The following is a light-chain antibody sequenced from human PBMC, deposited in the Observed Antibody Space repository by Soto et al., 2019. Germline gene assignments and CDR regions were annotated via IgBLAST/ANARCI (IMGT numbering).Light chain of an antibody. CDR1: SSDIGFYKS. J-gene: IGLJ2*01. V-gene: IGLV2-14*01. CDR3: TSYTSSTNLV. Sequence: QSVLTQPASVSGSPGQSITISCTGTSSDIGFYKSVSWYQHHPGRAPKLMIYEVSNRPSGVSSRFSGSRSGNTASLTISVLQTEDEAHYDCTSYTSSTNLVFGGGTKLTVL. CDR2: EVS.